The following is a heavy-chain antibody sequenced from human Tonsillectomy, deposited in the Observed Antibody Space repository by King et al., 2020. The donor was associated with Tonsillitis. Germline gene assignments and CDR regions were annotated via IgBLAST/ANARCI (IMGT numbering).Heavy chain of an antibody. J-gene: IGHJ4*02. CDR3: ARGSGWAYYFDY. V-gene: IGHV4-61*02. Sequence: QLQESGPGLVKPSQTLSLTCTVSGGSISSGSYYWSWIRQPAGKGLEWIGRIYTSGSTNYNPSLKSRVTISVDTSKNQFSLKLSSVTAADTAVYYCARGSGWAYYFDYWGQGTLDTVSS. CDR1: GGSISSGSYY. CDR2: IYTSGST. D-gene: IGHD6-19*01.